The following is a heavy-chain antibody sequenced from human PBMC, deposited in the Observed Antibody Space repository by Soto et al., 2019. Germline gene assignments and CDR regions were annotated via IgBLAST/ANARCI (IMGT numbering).Heavy chain of an antibody. CDR1: GGTFNNYG. CDR2: ISPLFGTT. V-gene: IGHV1-69*13. D-gene: IGHD6-25*01. CDR3: AILMQRPKSWIDL. Sequence: APVKVSCKASGGTFNNYGVNWMRQAPGQGLEWMGGISPLFGTTDYAQRFQGRVTLTADGSTSTAYMGVRGLRSDDTAVYYCAILMQRPKSWIDLPGPATLVTLS. J-gene: IGHJ5*02.